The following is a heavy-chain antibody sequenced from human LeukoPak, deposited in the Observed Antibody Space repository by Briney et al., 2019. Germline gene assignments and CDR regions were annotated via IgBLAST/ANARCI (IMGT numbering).Heavy chain of an antibody. V-gene: IGHV3-73*01. CDR2: IRSTANGYAT. J-gene: IGHJ4*02. CDR3: AKVYSGSSNENLFDY. Sequence: GGSLRLSCAASGFTFSGSALHWVRQASGKGLEGVGRIRSTANGYATAYAASVKGRFTISRHDSKNTAYLQMNSLRAQDTALYYCAKVYSGSSNENLFDYWGQGTLVTGSS. D-gene: IGHD6-6*01. CDR1: GFTFSGSA.